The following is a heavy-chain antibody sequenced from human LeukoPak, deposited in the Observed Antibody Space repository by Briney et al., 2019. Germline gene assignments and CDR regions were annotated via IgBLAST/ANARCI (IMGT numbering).Heavy chain of an antibody. V-gene: IGHV1-69*13. CDR1: GGTFSSYA. CDR2: IIPIFGTA. Sequence: SVKVSCKASGGTFSSYAISWVRQAPGQGLEWMGGIIPIFGTANYAQKFQGRVTITADETTNTDYMELSSLRSEDTAVYYCARDIVVVPAAIGGLDYWGQGTLVTVSS. D-gene: IGHD2-2*02. J-gene: IGHJ4*02. CDR3: ARDIVVVPAAIGGLDY.